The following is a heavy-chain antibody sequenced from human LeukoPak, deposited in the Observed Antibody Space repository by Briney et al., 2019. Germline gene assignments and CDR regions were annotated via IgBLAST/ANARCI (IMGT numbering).Heavy chain of an antibody. V-gene: IGHV4-39*07. CDR2: IYYSGST. CDR1: GGSISSSSYY. CDR3: ARDLHYDSSGYYFDY. J-gene: IGHJ4*02. Sequence: SETLSLTSTVSGGSISSSSYYWGWIRQPPGKGLEWIGSIYYSGSTYYNPSLKSRVTISVDTSKNQFSLKLSSVTAADTAVYYCARDLHYDSSGYYFDYWGQGTLVTVSS. D-gene: IGHD3-22*01.